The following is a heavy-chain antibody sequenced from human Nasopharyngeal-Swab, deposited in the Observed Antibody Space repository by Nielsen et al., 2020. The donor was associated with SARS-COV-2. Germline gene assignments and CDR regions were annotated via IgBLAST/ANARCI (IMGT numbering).Heavy chain of an antibody. CDR2: ISGSGGST. V-gene: IGHV3-23*01. D-gene: IGHD5-18*01. Sequence: GESLKISCAASGFTFSSYAMSWVRQAPGKGLEWVSAISGSGGSTYYADSVKGRFTISRDNSKNTLYLQMNSLRAEDTAVYYCAKPETGIQLWPTEPLDYWGQGTLVTVSS. CDR3: AKPETGIQLWPTEPLDY. CDR1: GFTFSSYA. J-gene: IGHJ4*02.